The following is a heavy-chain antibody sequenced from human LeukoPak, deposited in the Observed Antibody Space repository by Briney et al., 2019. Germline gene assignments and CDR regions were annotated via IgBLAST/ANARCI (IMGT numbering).Heavy chain of an antibody. CDR3: AKGSIAVAGTGDY. J-gene: IGHJ4*02. V-gene: IGHV3-23*01. CDR2: ISGSGTST. D-gene: IGHD6-19*01. CDR1: GFTFNSYA. Sequence: GGSLRLSCAASGFTFNSYAMSWVRQAPGKGLEWVSGISGSGTSTRYADSVKGRFTISRDNSKNTLYLQMNSLRAEDTAVYYCAKGSIAVAGTGDYWGQGTLVTVSS.